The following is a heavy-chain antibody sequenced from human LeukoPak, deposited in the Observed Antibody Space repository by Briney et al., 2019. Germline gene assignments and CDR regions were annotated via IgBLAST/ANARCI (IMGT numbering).Heavy chain of an antibody. D-gene: IGHD4-17*01. J-gene: IGHJ4*02. Sequence: HPGGSLRLSCAASGFTFSSYAMHWVRRAPGKGLEYVSAISSNGGSTYYANSVKGRFTISRDNSKNTLYLQMGSLGAEDMAVYYCARGGTDYGDYVSRGPYDYWGQGTLVTVSS. V-gene: IGHV3-64*01. CDR2: ISSNGGST. CDR1: GFTFSSYA. CDR3: ARGGTDYGDYVSRGPYDY.